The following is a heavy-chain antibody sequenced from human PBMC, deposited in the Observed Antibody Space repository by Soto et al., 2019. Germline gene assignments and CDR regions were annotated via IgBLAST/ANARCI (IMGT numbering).Heavy chain of an antibody. CDR3: ARGIQLWVFNY. Sequence: GASVKVSCKVSGYTLTELSMHWVRQAPGQGLEWMGIINPSGGSTSYAQKFQVRVTMTRDTSTSTVYMELSSLRSEDTAVYYCARGIQLWVFNYWGQGTLVTVSS. J-gene: IGHJ4*02. D-gene: IGHD5-18*01. CDR2: INPSGGST. V-gene: IGHV1-46*01. CDR1: GYTLTELS.